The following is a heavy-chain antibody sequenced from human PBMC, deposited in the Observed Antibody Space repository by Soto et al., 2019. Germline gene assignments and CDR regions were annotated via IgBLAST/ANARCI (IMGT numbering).Heavy chain of an antibody. Sequence: SETLSLTCTISGGSISTYYWSWFRQPPGKGLEWIGYIYYSGNTKYNPSLESRVTISLDSSKTQFSLKLTSLTAADTAKYYCARRRGSGWSFDNWGPGTLVTVSS. D-gene: IGHD6-19*01. CDR2: IYYSGNT. CDR3: ARRRGSGWSFDN. V-gene: IGHV4-59*01. CDR1: GGSISTYY. J-gene: IGHJ4*02.